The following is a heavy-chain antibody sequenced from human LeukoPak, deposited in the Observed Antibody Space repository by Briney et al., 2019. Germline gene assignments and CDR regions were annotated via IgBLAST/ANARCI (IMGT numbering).Heavy chain of an antibody. CDR2: IWYDGSNK. CDR1: GFTFSSYG. CDR3: STVAGTFSDAFDI. J-gene: IGHJ3*02. Sequence: GRSLRLSCAASGFTFSSYGMHWVRQAPGKGLEWVAVIWYDGSNKYYADSVKGRFTISRDNSKNTLYLQMNSLRAEDTAVYYCSTVAGTFSDAFDIWGQGTMVTVSS. D-gene: IGHD6-19*01. V-gene: IGHV3-33*01.